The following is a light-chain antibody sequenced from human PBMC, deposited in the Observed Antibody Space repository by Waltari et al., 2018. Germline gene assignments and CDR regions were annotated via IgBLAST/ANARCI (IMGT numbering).Light chain of an antibody. Sequence: YELTPPPSVSVSPGQTAKITCSGEALPKQYAYWYKQTPGQAPVVVMSKDNERPSGIPERFSGSTSGTIVTLTITGVQAEDEADYYCQSADSSGTYWVFGGGTKLTVL. CDR2: KDN. CDR3: QSADSSGTYWV. V-gene: IGLV3-25*03. J-gene: IGLJ3*02. CDR1: ALPKQY.